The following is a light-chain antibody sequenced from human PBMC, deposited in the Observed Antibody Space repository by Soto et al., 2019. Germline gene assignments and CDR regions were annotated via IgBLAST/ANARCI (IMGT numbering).Light chain of an antibody. J-gene: IGKJ2*01. CDR1: QSIINNY. CDR2: GSS. CDR3: QQYGSSPPYT. Sequence: EVVLTQSPGTLSLSRGERATLSCRASQSIINNYLAWYQQRPGQAPRLLIYGSSDRATGIPGRFSGSGSGTDVTLTISRLEPEDFAVYYCQQYGSSPPYTFGQGTKVEI. V-gene: IGKV3-20*01.